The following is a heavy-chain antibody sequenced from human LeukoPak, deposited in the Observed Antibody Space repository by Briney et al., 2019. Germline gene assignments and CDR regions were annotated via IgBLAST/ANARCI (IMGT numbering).Heavy chain of an antibody. CDR3: AKDRDDSSGFYHDY. D-gene: IGHD3-22*01. J-gene: IGHJ4*02. Sequence: SGGSLRLSCAASGFTFSSSAMSWARQAPGKGLAWVSSISGSGGSIYYADSVKGRFTISRDNSKNPLYLQMNSLRAEDTAIYYCAKDRDDSSGFYHDYWGQGTLVTVPS. V-gene: IGHV3-23*01. CDR1: GFTFSSSA. CDR2: ISGSGGSI.